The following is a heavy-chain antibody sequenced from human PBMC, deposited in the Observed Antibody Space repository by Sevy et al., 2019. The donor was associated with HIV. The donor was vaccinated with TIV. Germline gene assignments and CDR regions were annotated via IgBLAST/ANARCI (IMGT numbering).Heavy chain of an antibody. J-gene: IGHJ4*02. Sequence: SETLSLTCTVSGGSISSDYYYWGWIRQPPGKGLEWIGSIYYSGSTYYNPSLKSPVIISVDTSKNHFSLKLSSVTAADTAVYYCVRHSSSGWYGSFDYWGQGTLVTVSS. CDR3: VRHSSSGWYGSFDY. CDR1: GGSISSDYYY. CDR2: IYYSGST. V-gene: IGHV4-39*02. D-gene: IGHD6-19*01.